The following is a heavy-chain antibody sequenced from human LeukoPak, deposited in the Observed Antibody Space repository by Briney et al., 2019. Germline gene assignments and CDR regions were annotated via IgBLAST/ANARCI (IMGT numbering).Heavy chain of an antibody. CDR2: INPTGGFT. CDR3: TTRGVGNPFEN. V-gene: IGHV1-46*01. D-gene: IGHD3-10*01. J-gene: IGHJ4*02. CDR1: GYAFSTYH. Sequence: ASVKVSCKASGYAFSTYHMHWVRQAPGQGLEWMGEINPTGGFTHSARKFQGRLTVTSDTSTSTVYLELGSLSSEDTAVYYCTTRGVGNPFENWGQEPWSPSPQ.